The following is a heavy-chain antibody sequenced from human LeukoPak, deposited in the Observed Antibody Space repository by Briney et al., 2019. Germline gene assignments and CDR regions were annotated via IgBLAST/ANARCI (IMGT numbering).Heavy chain of an antibody. J-gene: IGHJ4*02. Sequence: PGGSLRLSCAASGFTFSSYAMSWVRQAPGKGLEWVSVISGSGGSTYYADSVKGRSTIFRDNSKNTLYLQMNSLRAEDTAVYYCAQERTLIQVWATTFDYWGQGTLVTVSS. CDR1: GFTFSSYA. CDR3: AQERTLIQVWATTFDY. V-gene: IGHV3-23*01. CDR2: ISGSGGST. D-gene: IGHD3-16*01.